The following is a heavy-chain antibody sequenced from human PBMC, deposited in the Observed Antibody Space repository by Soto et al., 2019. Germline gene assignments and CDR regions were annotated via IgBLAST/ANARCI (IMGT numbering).Heavy chain of an antibody. CDR3: ARSPYTNSWYYFDY. CDR1: GYTFTMYG. V-gene: IGHV1-18*01. Sequence: QVQLVQSGAEVKKPGASVKVSCKTPGYTFTMYGISWVRQAPEQGLEWMGWISTYNGNTNSAQKFQGRVTMTTDTSTSTAYMELRSLRSDDTAVYYCARSPYTNSWYYFDYWGQGTLVTVSS. D-gene: IGHD6-13*01. CDR2: ISTYNGNT. J-gene: IGHJ4*02.